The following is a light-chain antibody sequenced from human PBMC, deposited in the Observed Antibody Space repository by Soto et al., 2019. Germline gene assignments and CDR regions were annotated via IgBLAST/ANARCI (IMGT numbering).Light chain of an antibody. J-gene: IGKJ5*01. V-gene: IGKV2-28*01. CDR2: FGS. CDR3: MQALQSLT. Sequence: EIVMTQSPLTLPVTPGEPASISFRSSQSLLYNNTYNYLDWYVQKPGQSPQLLIYFGSNRAPGVPDRFSGSGSGTDFTLKINRVEAEDVGTYYCMQALQSLTFGQGTRREIK. CDR1: QSLLYNNTYNY.